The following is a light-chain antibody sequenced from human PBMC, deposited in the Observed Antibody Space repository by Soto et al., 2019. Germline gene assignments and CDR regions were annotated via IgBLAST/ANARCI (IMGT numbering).Light chain of an antibody. Sequence: IWKTQSPATLSVSPGERATLSCRASQSVSSYLAWYQQKPGQAPRLLIYGASTRATDIPARFSGSGSGTEFTLTISSLQSEDFALYYCQQYNNWPLTFGGGTKVDIK. V-gene: IGKV3-15*01. CDR3: QQYNNWPLT. J-gene: IGKJ4*01. CDR1: QSVSSY. CDR2: GAS.